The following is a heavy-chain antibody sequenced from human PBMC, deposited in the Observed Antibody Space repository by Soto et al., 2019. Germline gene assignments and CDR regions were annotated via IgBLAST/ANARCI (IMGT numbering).Heavy chain of an antibody. V-gene: IGHV3-7*01. J-gene: IGHJ4*02. Sequence: HPGGSLRLSCAASGFTFSSYWMSWVRQAPGKGLEWVANIKQDGSEKYYVDSVKGRFTISRDNAKNSLYLQMNSLRAEDTAVYYCARDTLKVFWSGYGYWGQGTLVTVSS. CDR2: IKQDGSEK. D-gene: IGHD3-3*01. CDR3: ARDTLKVFWSGYGY. CDR1: GFTFSSYW.